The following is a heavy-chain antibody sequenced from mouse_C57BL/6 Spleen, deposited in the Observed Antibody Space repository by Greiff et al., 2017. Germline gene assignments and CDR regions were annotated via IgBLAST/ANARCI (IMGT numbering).Heavy chain of an antibody. D-gene: IGHD2-2*01. CDR1: GYSITSGYY. V-gene: IGHV3-6*01. CDR3: AREGLRRDWYFDV. J-gene: IGHJ1*03. CDR2: ISYDGSN. Sequence: EVQLVESGPGLVKPSQSLSLTCSVTGYSITSGYYWNWIRQFPGNKLEWMGYISYDGSNNYNPSLKNRISITRDTSKNQFFLKLNSVTTEDTATYYCAREGLRRDWYFDVWGTGTTVTVSS.